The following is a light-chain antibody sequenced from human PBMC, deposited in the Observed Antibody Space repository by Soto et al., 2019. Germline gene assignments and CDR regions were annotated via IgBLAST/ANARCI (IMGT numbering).Light chain of an antibody. CDR1: ETVATN. Sequence: EVLMTQSPATLSVSPGEKATLSCWASETVATNLAWYQQKPGQAPRLLISGASNRATGIPARFSGSGSGTDFTLTISSLAPEDFAVYYCQQRNNWPLTFGGGTKVEI. CDR3: QQRNNWPLT. V-gene: IGKV3-11*01. CDR2: GAS. J-gene: IGKJ4*01.